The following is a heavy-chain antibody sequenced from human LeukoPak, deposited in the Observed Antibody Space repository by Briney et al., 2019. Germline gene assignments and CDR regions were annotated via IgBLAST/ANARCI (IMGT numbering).Heavy chain of an antibody. J-gene: IGHJ4*02. D-gene: IGHD3-22*01. Sequence: SETLSLTCTVSGGSMRSGGYFWTWIRHHPGKGLEWIGYIYHSGSTYYNPSLKSRVTISVDRSKSQFSLKLTSVSAADTAVYYCARYYYFHSSGYFDYWGQGTLVTVYS. CDR1: GGSMRSGGYF. CDR3: ARYYYFHSSGYFDY. V-gene: IGHV4-30-2*01. CDR2: IYHSGST.